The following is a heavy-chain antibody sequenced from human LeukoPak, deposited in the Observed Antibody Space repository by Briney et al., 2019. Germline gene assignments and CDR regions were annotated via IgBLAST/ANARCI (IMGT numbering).Heavy chain of an antibody. Sequence: PSETLSLTCTVSGGSISSYYWSWIRQPPGKGLEWIGYIYYSGSTYYNPSLKSRVTISVDTSKNQFSLKLSSVTAADTAVYYCARAAGADFDYWGQGTLVTVSS. D-gene: IGHD1-26*01. J-gene: IGHJ4*02. V-gene: IGHV4-59*12. CDR2: IYYSGST. CDR1: GGSISSYY. CDR3: ARAAGADFDY.